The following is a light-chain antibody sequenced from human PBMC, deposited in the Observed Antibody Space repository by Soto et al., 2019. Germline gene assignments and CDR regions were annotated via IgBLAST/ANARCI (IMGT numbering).Light chain of an antibody. CDR1: QSVAGN. Sequence: EIVMSQSPATVSVSPGETATLSCRASQSVAGNLAWYQQKPGQPPRLLIYGVSTRATGVPARFSGSGSETDFSLTISSLQIEDFALYYCQQSNNWPPLTFGGGTKVDIK. V-gene: IGKV3-15*01. CDR2: GVS. CDR3: QQSNNWPPLT. J-gene: IGKJ4*01.